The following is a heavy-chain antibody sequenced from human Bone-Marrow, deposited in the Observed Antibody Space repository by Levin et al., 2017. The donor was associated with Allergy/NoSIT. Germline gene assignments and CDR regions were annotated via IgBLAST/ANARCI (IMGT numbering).Heavy chain of an antibody. J-gene: IGHJ6*04. D-gene: IGHD6-13*01. CDR1: GYTFSNYG. CDR2: ISAYNGNT. Sequence: ASVKVSCKASGYTFSNYGVSWVRQAPGQWLEWMGWISAYNGNTKFAQKLQGRVTMTTDTSTSTAYMELRSLRSDDTAVYYCARDPPVAAAPLLDVWGKGTTVIVSS. V-gene: IGHV1-18*01. CDR3: ARDPPVAAAPLLDV.